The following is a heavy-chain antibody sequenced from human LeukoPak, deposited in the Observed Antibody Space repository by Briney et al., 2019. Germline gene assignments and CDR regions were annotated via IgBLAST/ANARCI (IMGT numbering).Heavy chain of an antibody. CDR1: GFTFDDYG. J-gene: IGHJ6*04. D-gene: IGHD2-8*01. CDR2: INWNGGST. Sequence: PGGSLRLSCAASGFTFDDYGMSWVRQAPGKGLEWVSGINWNGGSTGYADSVKGRFTISRDNAKKSVYLQLSSLRDEDTAVYYCARDPRGVLGWMDVWGKGTTVIVSS. V-gene: IGHV3-20*04. CDR3: ARDPRGVLGWMDV.